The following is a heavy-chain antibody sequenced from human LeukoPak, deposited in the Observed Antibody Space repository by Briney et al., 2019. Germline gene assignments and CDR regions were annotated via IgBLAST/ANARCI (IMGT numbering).Heavy chain of an antibody. CDR1: GGSISSGGYS. J-gene: IGHJ4*02. CDR3: ARGQDYGDYYFDY. Sequence: SETLSLTCAVSGGSISSGGYSWSWIRQPPGKGLEWIGYIYHSGSTYYNPSLKSRVTISVDTSKNQFSLKLSSVTAADTAVYYCARGQDYGDYYFDYWGQGTLVTVSS. CDR2: IYHSGST. V-gene: IGHV4-30-2*01. D-gene: IGHD4-17*01.